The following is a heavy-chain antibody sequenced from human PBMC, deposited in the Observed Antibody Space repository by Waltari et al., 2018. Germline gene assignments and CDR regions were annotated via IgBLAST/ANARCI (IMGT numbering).Heavy chain of an antibody. J-gene: IGHJ3*02. CDR3: ARSRHLMITFGGVIADAFDI. Sequence: QVQLQQWGAGLLKPSETLSLTCAVYGGSFSGYYWSWIRQPPGQGLEWIGEINHSGSTNYNPSLKSRVTRSVDTSKNQFSLKLSSVTAADTAVYYCARSRHLMITFGGVIADAFDIWGQGTMVTVSS. CDR1: GGSFSGYY. CDR2: INHSGST. D-gene: IGHD3-16*02. V-gene: IGHV4-34*01.